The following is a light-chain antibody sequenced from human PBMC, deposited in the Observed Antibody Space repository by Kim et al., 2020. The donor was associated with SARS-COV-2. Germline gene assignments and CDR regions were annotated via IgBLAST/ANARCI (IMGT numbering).Light chain of an antibody. V-gene: IGLV3-1*01. Sequence: SYELTQPPSVSVSPGQTASITCSGDKLGDKYACWYQQKPGQPPVLVIYQDSKRPSGIPERFSGSNSGNTATLTISGTQAMDEADYYCQAWDSSFVVFGGG. CDR3: QAWDSSFVV. CDR2: QDS. J-gene: IGLJ2*01. CDR1: KLGDKY.